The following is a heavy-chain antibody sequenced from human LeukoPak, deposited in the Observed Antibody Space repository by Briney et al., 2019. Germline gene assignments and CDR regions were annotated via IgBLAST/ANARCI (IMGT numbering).Heavy chain of an antibody. D-gene: IGHD6-6*01. CDR3: ARKKQLAGVGRWFDP. J-gene: IGHJ5*02. V-gene: IGHV4-61*02. CDR1: GGSISSGSYY. Sequence: SETLSLTCTVSGGSISSGSYYWSWIRQPAGKGLEWIGRIYTSGSTNYNPSLKSRVTISVDTSKNQFSLKLSSVTAADTAVYYCARKKQLAGVGRWFDPWGQGTLVTVSS. CDR2: IYTSGST.